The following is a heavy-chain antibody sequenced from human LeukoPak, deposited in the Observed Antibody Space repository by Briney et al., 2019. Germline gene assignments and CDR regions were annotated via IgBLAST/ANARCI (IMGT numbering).Heavy chain of an antibody. V-gene: IGHV4-4*07. D-gene: IGHD2-2*01. CDR3: ARLYCSSTSCYFGTQWFDP. Sequence: SETLSLTCTVSGDSISTSYWSWIRQPAGKRMEWIGRIFASGETNYNPSFESRVIMSRDTSNNQFSMRLTSVTAADTAVYYCARLYCSSTSCYFGTQWFDPWGQGTLVTVSS. J-gene: IGHJ5*02. CDR1: GDSISTSY. CDR2: IFASGET.